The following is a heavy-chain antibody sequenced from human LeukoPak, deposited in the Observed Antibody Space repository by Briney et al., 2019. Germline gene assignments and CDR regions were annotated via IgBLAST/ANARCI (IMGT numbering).Heavy chain of an antibody. CDR2: IYHSGST. J-gene: IGHJ5*02. Sequence: SQTLSLTCTVSGGSISSGGYYWSWIRQPPGKGLEWIGYIYHSGSTYYNPSLKSRVTISVDTSKNQFSLKLSSVTAADTAVYYCARHYVDRGYTRLGFDPWGQGTLVTVSS. CDR3: ARHYVDRGYTRLGFDP. D-gene: IGHD5-18*01. CDR1: GGSISSGGYY. V-gene: IGHV4-30-2*01.